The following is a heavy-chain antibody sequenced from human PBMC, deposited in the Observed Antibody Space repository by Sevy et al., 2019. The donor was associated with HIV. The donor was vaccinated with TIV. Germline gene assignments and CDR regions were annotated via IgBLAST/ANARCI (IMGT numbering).Heavy chain of an antibody. CDR1: GYTFTSYA. V-gene: IGHV1-3*01. CDR3: ARALRGRDYYGSGSYYFGGFDY. J-gene: IGHJ4*02. Sequence: ASVKVSCKASGYTFTSYAMHWVRQAPGQRLEWMGWINADNGNTKYSQKFQGRVTITRDTSASTAYMELSSLRSEDTAVYYCARALRGRDYYGSGSYYFGGFDYWGQGTLVTVSS. CDR2: INADNGNT. D-gene: IGHD3-10*01.